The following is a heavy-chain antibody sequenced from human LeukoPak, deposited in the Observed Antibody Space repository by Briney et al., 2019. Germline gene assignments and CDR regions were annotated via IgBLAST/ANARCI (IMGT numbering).Heavy chain of an antibody. CDR2: ISGPGSST. CDR1: GFTFSNYA. Sequence: GGSLRLSCAASGFTFSNYAMSWVRQAPGKGLEWVSTISGPGSSTYSADSVKGRFTTSRDNSKNTLYLQMHSLRAEDTAIYYCAKPSRDFDSSGYSHSDYWGQGTLVTVSS. D-gene: IGHD3-22*01. CDR3: AKPSRDFDSSGYSHSDY. V-gene: IGHV3-23*01. J-gene: IGHJ4*02.